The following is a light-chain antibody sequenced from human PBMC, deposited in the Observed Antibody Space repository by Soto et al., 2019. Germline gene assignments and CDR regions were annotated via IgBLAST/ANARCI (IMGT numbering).Light chain of an antibody. V-gene: IGKV3-20*01. CDR3: QQYGSSPIT. CDR1: HSVTRY. Sequence: EIVLTQSPGTLSLSPGASATLSGRASHSVTRYVAWYQQKPGQAPRLLISDASGRATGIPDRFSGSGSETDFSLTINRLEPEDFAVYFCQQYGSSPITFGQGTRLEIK. J-gene: IGKJ5*01. CDR2: DAS.